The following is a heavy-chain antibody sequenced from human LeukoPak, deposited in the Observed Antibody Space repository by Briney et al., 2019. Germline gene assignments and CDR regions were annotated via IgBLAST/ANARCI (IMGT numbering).Heavy chain of an antibody. J-gene: IGHJ4*02. D-gene: IGHD3-22*01. CDR1: GFTFSGHW. Sequence: PGGSPRLSCAASGFTFSGHWMTWVRQAPGKGLEWVANIKEDGSKKNYVDSVKGRSTISRDNAKNSLYLQMTSLRAEDTAMYYCATPLDYRDSSGFHQGGDWGQGTLVTVSS. CDR2: IKEDGSKK. CDR3: ATPLDYRDSSGFHQGGD. V-gene: IGHV3-7*03.